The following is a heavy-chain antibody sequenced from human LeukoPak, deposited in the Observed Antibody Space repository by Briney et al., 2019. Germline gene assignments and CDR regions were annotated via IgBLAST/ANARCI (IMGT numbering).Heavy chain of an antibody. CDR1: GFTFSSYS. V-gene: IGHV3-21*01. CDR2: ISSSSSYI. Sequence: GGSLRLSCAASGFTFSSYSMNWVRQAPGKGLEWVSSISSSSSYIYYADSVKGRFTFSRDNAKNSLYLQMNSLRAEDTAVYYCASSNPPNAFDIWGQGTMVTVSS. D-gene: IGHD1-14*01. CDR3: ASSNPPNAFDI. J-gene: IGHJ3*02.